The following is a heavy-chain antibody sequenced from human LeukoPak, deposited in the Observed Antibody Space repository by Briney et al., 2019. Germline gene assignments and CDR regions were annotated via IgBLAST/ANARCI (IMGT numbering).Heavy chain of an antibody. CDR1: GGSFSGYY. D-gene: IGHD3-10*01. J-gene: IGHJ4*02. CDR3: ARDLNYYGSGSYN. V-gene: IGHV4-34*01. Sequence: SETLSLTCAVYGGSFSGYYWSWIRQPPGKGLEWIGEINHSGSTNYNPSLKSRVTISVDTSKNQFSLKLSSVTAADTAVYYCARDLNYYGSGSYNWGQGTLVTVSS. CDR2: INHSGST.